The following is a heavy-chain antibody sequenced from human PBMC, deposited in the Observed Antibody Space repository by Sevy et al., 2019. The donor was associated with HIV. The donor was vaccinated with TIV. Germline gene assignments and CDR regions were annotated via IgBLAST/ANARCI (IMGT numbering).Heavy chain of an antibody. D-gene: IGHD3-22*01. V-gene: IGHV5-51*01. CDR1: GYSFSSHW. J-gene: IGHJ4*02. CDR2: VLPEDSST. CDR3: ATSRSGYFDSSGYYIY. Sequence: GESLKISCKGYGYSFSSHWIGWVRHMPGKGLEWMGIVLPEDSSTRYSPSFEGQVTFSADKSTSTAYLQWSSLKASDTAIYYCATSRSGYFDSSGYYIYWGQGTLVTVSS.